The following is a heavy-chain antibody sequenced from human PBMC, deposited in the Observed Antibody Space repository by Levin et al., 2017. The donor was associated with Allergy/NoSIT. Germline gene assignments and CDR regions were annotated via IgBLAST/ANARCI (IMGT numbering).Heavy chain of an antibody. CDR2: IKSKTDGGTT. V-gene: IGHV3-15*01. D-gene: IGHD3-16*01. Sequence: MSGGSLRLSCAASGFTFSNAWMSWVRQAPGKGLEWVGRIKSKTDGGTTDYAAPVKGRFTISRDDSKNTLYLQMNSLKTEDTAVYYCTTAGGTGSRALFDYWGQGTLVTVSS. J-gene: IGHJ4*02. CDR3: TTAGGTGSRALFDY. CDR1: GFTFSNAW.